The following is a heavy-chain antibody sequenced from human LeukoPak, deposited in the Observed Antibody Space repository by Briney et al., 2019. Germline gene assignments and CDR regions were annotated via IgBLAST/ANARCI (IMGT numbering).Heavy chain of an antibody. CDR2: IYTSGST. D-gene: IGHD6-13*01. J-gene: IGHJ3*02. CDR3: AREGIAAAHDAFDI. CDR1: GGSISSGSYY. V-gene: IGHV4-61*02. Sequence: SETLSLTCTVSGGSISSGSYYWSWIRQPAGKGLEWIGRIYTSGSTNYNPSLKSRVTISVDTSKNQFSLKLSSVTPADTAVYYCAREGIAAAHDAFDIWGQGTMVTVSS.